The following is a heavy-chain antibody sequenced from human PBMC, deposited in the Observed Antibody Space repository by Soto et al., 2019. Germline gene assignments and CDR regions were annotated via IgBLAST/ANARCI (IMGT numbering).Heavy chain of an antibody. Sequence: PSETLSLTCTVSGGSISSGGYYWSWIRQHPGKGLEWIGYIYYSGSTYYNPSLKSRVTISVDTSKDQFSLKLSSVTAADTAVYYCAREYLDYGDQYYFDYWGQGTLVTVSS. V-gene: IGHV4-31*03. CDR2: IYYSGST. D-gene: IGHD4-17*01. CDR3: AREYLDYGDQYYFDY. CDR1: GGSISSGGYY. J-gene: IGHJ4*02.